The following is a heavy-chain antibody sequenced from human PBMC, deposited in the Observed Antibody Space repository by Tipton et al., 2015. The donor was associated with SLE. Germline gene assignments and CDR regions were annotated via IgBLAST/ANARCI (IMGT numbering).Heavy chain of an antibody. Sequence: SLRLSCAASGFTFSSYAMLWVRQAPGKGLEWVSSISSSLGTTSYADSVKGRFTVSRDNSRNTLYLQMRCLRAEDTAVYYCAKDQRGNYLAYCDSWGQGTVVTVSS. J-gene: IGHJ4*01. V-gene: IGHV3-23*01. CDR1: GFTFSSYA. D-gene: IGHD3-22*01. CDR2: ISSSLGTT. CDR3: AKDQRGNYLAYCDS.